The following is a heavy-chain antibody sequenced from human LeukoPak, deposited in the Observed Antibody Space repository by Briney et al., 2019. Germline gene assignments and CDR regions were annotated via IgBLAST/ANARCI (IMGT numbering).Heavy chain of an antibody. D-gene: IGHD1-26*01. J-gene: IGHJ5*01. CDR3: AKNGQSGFSFDP. Sequence: SETLSLTCAVYGGSFKGFYWSWIRQSPGKGLEWLGEGNHNGGTKYNPSLKSRVTISADSSRNQFSLKLSSVTAADTAIYYCAKNGQSGFSFDPWGQGTLVTVSS. CDR1: GGSFKGFY. V-gene: IGHV4-34*01. CDR2: GNHNGGT.